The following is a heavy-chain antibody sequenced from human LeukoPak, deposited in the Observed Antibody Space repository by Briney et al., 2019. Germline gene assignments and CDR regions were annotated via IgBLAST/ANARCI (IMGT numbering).Heavy chain of an antibody. D-gene: IGHD3-16*01. CDR3: ARVMSSSVWRTYGSYYYYCFMDV. Sequence: GVSLRLSCAASRFTFSSYWMTWVPHAPGKGLEGVTNIKQDGSEKYSVDSVKGRFTISRDNAKNSLYMQMNSLRSEDTAVYYCARVMSSSVWRTYGSYYYYCFMDVGGKGTTVTVSS. V-gene: IGHV3-7*01. CDR1: RFTFSSYW. J-gene: IGHJ6*03. CDR2: IKQDGSEK.